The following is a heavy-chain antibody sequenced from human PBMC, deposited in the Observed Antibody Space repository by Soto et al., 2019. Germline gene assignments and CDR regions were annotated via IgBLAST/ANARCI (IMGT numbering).Heavy chain of an antibody. CDR3: AGTIFASGP. CDR1: GFTFRSYA. J-gene: IGHJ5*02. CDR2: ISGSGIST. D-gene: IGHD1-1*01. Sequence: GGSLRLSCAASGFTFRSYAMSWVRQAPGKGLEWVSGISGSGISTHYADSVKGRFTVSRDNSKNTLYLQMSSLRAEDTAVYYCAGTIFASGPWGQGTLVTVSS. V-gene: IGHV3-23*01.